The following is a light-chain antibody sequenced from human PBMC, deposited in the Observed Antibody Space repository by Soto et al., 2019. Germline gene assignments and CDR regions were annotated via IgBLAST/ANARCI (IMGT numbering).Light chain of an antibody. Sequence: DIQMTQSPSTLSASVGDRVTITCRASQSIGTWLAWYQQKRGKAPKLLIFDASSLETAVPSRFSGSGSGTKFTLTISSLQPDDFAIYYCQQYNSYSRTFGQGTKVDIK. CDR1: QSIGTW. J-gene: IGKJ1*01. CDR3: QQYNSYSRT. V-gene: IGKV1-5*01. CDR2: DAS.